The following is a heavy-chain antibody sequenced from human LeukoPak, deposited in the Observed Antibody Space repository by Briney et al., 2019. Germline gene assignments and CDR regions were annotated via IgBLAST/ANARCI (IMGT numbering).Heavy chain of an antibody. CDR1: GGSISNYY. V-gene: IGHV4-4*07. Sequence: PSETLSLTCTVSGGSISNYYWSWIRQPAGKGLEWIGRVYLSGSTNYNPSLERRVTMSLDTSEKKFSLRLTSVTAADTAVYYCARARIAAAGRWFDPWGQGTLVTVSS. J-gene: IGHJ5*02. CDR2: VYLSGST. D-gene: IGHD6-13*01. CDR3: ARARIAAAGRWFDP.